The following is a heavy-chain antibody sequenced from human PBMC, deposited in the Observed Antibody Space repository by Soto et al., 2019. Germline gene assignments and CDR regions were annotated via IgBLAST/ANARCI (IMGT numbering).Heavy chain of an antibody. V-gene: IGHV1-69*12. D-gene: IGHD2-15*01. Sequence: QVQLVQSGAEVKKPGSSVKVSCKASGGTFSSYAISWVRQAPGQGLEWMGGIIPIFGTANYAQKFQGRVTITADESTSTAYMELSSLRSEDTAVYYCARVVVVAGGSPRTENWYFDLWGRGTLVTVSS. CDR1: GGTFSSYA. CDR2: IIPIFGTA. J-gene: IGHJ2*01. CDR3: ARVVVVAGGSPRTENWYFDL.